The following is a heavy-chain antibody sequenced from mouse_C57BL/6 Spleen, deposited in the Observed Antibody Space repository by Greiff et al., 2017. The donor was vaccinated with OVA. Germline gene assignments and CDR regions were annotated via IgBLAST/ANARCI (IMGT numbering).Heavy chain of an antibody. CDR3: ASSSTMDTTRCFDV. V-gene: IGHV1-64*01. CDR1: GYTFTSYW. D-gene: IGHD2-2*01. J-gene: IGHJ1*03. CDR2: IHPNSGST. Sequence: QVQLQQPGAELVKPGASVKLSCKASGYTFTSYWMHWVKQRPGQGLEWIGMIHPNSGSTNYNEKFKSKATLTVDKSSSTAYMQLSSLTSEDSAVYYCASSSTMDTTRCFDVWGTGTTVTVSS.